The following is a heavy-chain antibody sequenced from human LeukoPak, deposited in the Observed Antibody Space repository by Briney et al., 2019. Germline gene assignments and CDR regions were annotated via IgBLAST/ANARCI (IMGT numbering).Heavy chain of an antibody. J-gene: IGHJ6*03. Sequence: SETLSLTCTVSGGSISSGGYYWSWIRQPPGKGLEWIGYIYHSGSTYYNPSLKSRVTISVDRSKNQFSLKLSSVTAADTAVYYCARSSDYGGNSDGYYHYMDVWGKGTTVTVSS. CDR1: GGSISSGGYY. CDR2: IYHSGST. D-gene: IGHD4-23*01. CDR3: ARSSDYGGNSDGYYHYMDV. V-gene: IGHV4-30-2*01.